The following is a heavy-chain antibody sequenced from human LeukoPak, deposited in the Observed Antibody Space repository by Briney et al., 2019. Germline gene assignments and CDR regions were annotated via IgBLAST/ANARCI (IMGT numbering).Heavy chain of an antibody. CDR2: IIPIFGTA. CDR1: GYTFTSNG. CDR3: ARAKIWFGELSLPLDY. V-gene: IGHV1-69*13. D-gene: IGHD3-10*01. Sequence: SVKVSCKASGYTFTSNGISWVRQAPGQGLEWMGGIIPIFGTANYAQKFQGRVTITADESTSTAYMELSSLRSEDTAVYYCARAKIWFGELSLPLDYWGQGTLVTVSS. J-gene: IGHJ4*02.